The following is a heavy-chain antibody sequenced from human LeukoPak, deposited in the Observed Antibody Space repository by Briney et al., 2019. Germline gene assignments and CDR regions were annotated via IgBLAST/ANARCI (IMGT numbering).Heavy chain of an antibody. CDR1: GFTFSSYW. J-gene: IGHJ4*02. V-gene: IGHV3-74*01. Sequence: GGSLRLSCAASGFTFSSYWMEWVRHAPGKGLGWVSRINSDGSSTIYASSVKRRFIIPNDHTNNTLYLQMNSLAADATAFYYSARNGYITHFDYWGQGTLVTVSS. CDR2: INSDGSST. CDR3: ARNGYITHFDY. D-gene: IGHD5-24*01.